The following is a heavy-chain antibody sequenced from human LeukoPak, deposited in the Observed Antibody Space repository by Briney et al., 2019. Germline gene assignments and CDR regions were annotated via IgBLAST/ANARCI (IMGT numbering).Heavy chain of an antibody. D-gene: IGHD3-10*01. V-gene: IGHV3-30*02. J-gene: IGHJ3*02. CDR2: IRYDGSNK. CDR1: GFTFSSYG. CDR3: AKDSSHHYDAFDI. Sequence: PGGSLRLSCAASGFTFSSYGMHWVRQAPGKGLEGVAFIRYDGSNKYYADSVKGRFTISRDNAKNSLYLQMNSLRAEDMALYYCAKDSSHHYDAFDIWGQGTMVTVSS.